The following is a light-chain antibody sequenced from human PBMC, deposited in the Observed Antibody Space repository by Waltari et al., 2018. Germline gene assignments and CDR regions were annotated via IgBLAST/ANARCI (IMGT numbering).Light chain of an antibody. CDR2: VKRDGSH. CDR1: SGHSSNV. J-gene: IGLJ3*02. V-gene: IGLV4-69*01. CDR3: QTGGHGTWV. Sequence: LVVTLSPSASASLGAPLKLTCTRSSGHSSNVIAWLQQQPEKGPRYLMTVKRDGSHSRGDEIPDRFSGSSSVAERYLTISRLQAEDEADYYCQTGGHGTWVFGGGTKLTVL.